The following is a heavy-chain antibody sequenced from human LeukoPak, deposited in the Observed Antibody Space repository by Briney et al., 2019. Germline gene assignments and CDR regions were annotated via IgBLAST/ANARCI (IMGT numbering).Heavy chain of an antibody. CDR3: ARDRYGSGSYYKSWFDP. Sequence: PSETLSLTCTVSGGSISSYYWSWIRQPAGKGLEWNGRIYTSGSTNYNPSLKSRATMPVDTSKNQFSLKLSSVTAADTAVYYCARDRYGSGSYYKSWFDPWGQGTLVTVSS. J-gene: IGHJ5*02. CDR1: GGSISSYY. CDR2: IYTSGST. D-gene: IGHD3-10*01. V-gene: IGHV4-4*07.